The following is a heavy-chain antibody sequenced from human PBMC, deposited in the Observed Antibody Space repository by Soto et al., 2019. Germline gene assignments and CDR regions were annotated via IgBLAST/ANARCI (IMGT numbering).Heavy chain of an antibody. D-gene: IGHD2-21*01. CDR2: ISSSGSSI. J-gene: IGHJ4*02. V-gene: IGHV3-48*03. CDR1: GFTFSSYE. CDR3: ARDLGGNYY. Sequence: GGSLRLSCAASGFTFSSYEMNWVRQDPGKGLEWASYISSSGSSIYYADSVKGRFTISRDNAKKSLYLQTNSVSAEDTAVYYGARDLGGNYYWGQGTLVTVS.